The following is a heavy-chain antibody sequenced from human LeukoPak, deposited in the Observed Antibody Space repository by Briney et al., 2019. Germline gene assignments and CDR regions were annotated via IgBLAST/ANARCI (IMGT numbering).Heavy chain of an antibody. D-gene: IGHD1-26*01. Sequence: ASVKVSFKASGYTFTVYDMHWVRQAPGQGLEWMGWINPNSGGTNYAQKFQGRVTMTRDTSISTAYMELSRLRSDDTAVYYCARESGSYRSVLWFDPWGQGTLVTVSS. CDR3: ARESGSYRSVLWFDP. CDR2: INPNSGGT. V-gene: IGHV1-2*02. J-gene: IGHJ5*02. CDR1: GYTFTVYD.